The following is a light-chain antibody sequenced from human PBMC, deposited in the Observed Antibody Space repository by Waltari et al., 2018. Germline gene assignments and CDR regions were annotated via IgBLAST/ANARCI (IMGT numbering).Light chain of an antibody. CDR3: QKYNSAPRT. CDR1: QGISNY. CDR2: AAS. Sequence: DIQMTQSPSSLSASVGDRVTITCRASQGISNYLAWYQQKPGKVPKLLIYAASTLQSGGPSRFSGSGSGTDFTLTISSLQPEDVATYYCQKYNSAPRTFGPGTKVDI. V-gene: IGKV1-27*01. J-gene: IGKJ3*01.